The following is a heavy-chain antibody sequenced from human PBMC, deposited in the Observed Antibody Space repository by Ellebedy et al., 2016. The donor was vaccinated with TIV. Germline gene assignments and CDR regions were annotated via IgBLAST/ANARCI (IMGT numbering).Heavy chain of an antibody. Sequence: IFGTANYAQKFQDRVTITADESTRTAYMELSSLRSEDTAVCYCARDFLRAPDGSESYNNWFDPWGQGTLVTVSS. J-gene: IGHJ5*02. D-gene: IGHD3-10*01. CDR3: ARDFLRAPDGSESYNNWFDP. CDR2: IFGTA. V-gene: IGHV1-69*01.